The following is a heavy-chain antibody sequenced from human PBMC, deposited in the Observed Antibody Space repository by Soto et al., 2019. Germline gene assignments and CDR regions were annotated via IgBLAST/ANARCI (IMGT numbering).Heavy chain of an antibody. CDR1: GYTFTSYG. V-gene: IGHV1-18*01. D-gene: IGHD3-10*01. J-gene: IGHJ6*03. CDR2: ISAYNGNT. CDR3: AGTYGSGSYYKYYYYYMDV. Sequence: QVQLVQSGAEVKKPGASVKVSCKASGYTFTSYGISWVRQAPGQGLEWMGWISAYNGNTNYAQKLQGRVTMTTDTSTSTAYMELRSLRSDDTAVYYCAGTYGSGSYYKYYYYYMDVWGKGTTVTVSS.